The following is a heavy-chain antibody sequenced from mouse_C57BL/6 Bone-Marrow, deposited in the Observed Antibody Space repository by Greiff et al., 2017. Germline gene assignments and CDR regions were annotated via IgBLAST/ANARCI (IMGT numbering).Heavy chain of an antibody. CDR2: IDPEAGET. Sequence: VQLQQSGAELVKPGASVKLSCTASGFNIKDYYMHWVKQRTEQGLEWIGRIDPEAGETTYDPKFQGKATITADPSSNTAYLQLRSLPSEDTAVYYCARGYYDAWFAYWGQGTLVTVSA. CDR1: GFNIKDYY. D-gene: IGHD2-4*01. V-gene: IGHV14-2*01. J-gene: IGHJ3*01. CDR3: ARGYYDAWFAY.